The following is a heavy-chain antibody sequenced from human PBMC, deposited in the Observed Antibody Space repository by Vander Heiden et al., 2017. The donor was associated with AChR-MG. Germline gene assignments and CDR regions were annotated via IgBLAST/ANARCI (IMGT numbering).Heavy chain of an antibody. CDR3: AKDLEVVISTANYDY. CDR2: IRYDGSNK. V-gene: IGHV3-30*02. D-gene: IGHD3-22*01. Sequence: QVQLVESGGGVVQPGGSLRLSCAASGFTFSSYGMHWVRQAPGKGLEWVAFIRYDGSNKYYADSVKGRFTISRDNSKNTLYLQMNSLRGEDTAVYYCAKDLEVVISTANYDYWGQGTLVTVSS. CDR1: GFTFSSYG. J-gene: IGHJ4*02.